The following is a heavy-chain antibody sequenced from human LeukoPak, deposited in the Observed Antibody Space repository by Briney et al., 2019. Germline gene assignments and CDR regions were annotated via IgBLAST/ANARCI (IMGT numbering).Heavy chain of an antibody. Sequence: ASVKVSCKASGGTFSSYAISWVRQAPGRGLEWMGGIIPIFGTANYAQKFQGRVTITTDESTSTAYMELSSLRSEDTAVYYCARSDPGLNYDFWSGYDYWGQGTLVTVSS. CDR2: IIPIFGTA. CDR1: GGTFSSYA. D-gene: IGHD3-3*01. CDR3: ARSDPGLNYDFWSGYDY. V-gene: IGHV1-69*05. J-gene: IGHJ4*02.